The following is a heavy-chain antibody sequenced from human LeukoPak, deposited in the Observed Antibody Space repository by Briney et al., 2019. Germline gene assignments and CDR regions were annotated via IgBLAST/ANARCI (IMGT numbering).Heavy chain of an antibody. CDR3: ARTYYGSGSYYFDY. CDR2: ISSSAGTI. D-gene: IGHD3-10*01. CDR1: GFTFSSYE. J-gene: IGHJ4*02. V-gene: IGHV3-48*03. Sequence: GGSLRLSCAVSGFTFSSYEMNWVRQAPGKGLEWVSYISSSAGTIYYADSVKGRFTISRDNAKNSLYLQMNSLRAEDTAVYYCARTYYGSGSYYFDYWGQGTLVTVSS.